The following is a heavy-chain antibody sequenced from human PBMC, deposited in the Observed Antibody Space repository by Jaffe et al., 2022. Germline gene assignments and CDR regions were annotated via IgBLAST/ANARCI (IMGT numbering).Heavy chain of an antibody. CDR2: INPNSGGT. D-gene: IGHD5-12*01. Sequence: QVQLVQSGAEVKKPGASVKVSCKASGYTFTGYYMHWVRQAPGQGLEWMGRINPNSGGTNYAQKFQGRVTMTRDTSISTAYMELSRLRSDDTAVYYCARDFSGYSGYAIFDYWGQGTLVTVSS. CDR3: ARDFSGYSGYAIFDY. CDR1: GYTFTGYY. V-gene: IGHV1-2*06. J-gene: IGHJ4*02.